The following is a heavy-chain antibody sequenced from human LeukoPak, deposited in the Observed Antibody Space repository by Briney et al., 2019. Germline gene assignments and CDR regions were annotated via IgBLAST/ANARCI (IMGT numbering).Heavy chain of an antibody. D-gene: IGHD3-22*01. CDR3: AREAGYYDSSGYNSFDY. CDR1: GFTFTSYG. V-gene: IGHV1-18*01. CDR2: ISAYNGNT. Sequence: GGSLRLSCAASGFTFTSYGISWVRQAPGQGLEWMGWISAYNGNTNYAQKLQGRVTMTTDTSTSTAYMELRSLRSGDTAVYYCAREAGYYDSSGYNSFDYWGQGTLVTVSS. J-gene: IGHJ4*02.